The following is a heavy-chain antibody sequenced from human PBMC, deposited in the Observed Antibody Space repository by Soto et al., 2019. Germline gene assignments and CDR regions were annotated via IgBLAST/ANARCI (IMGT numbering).Heavy chain of an antibody. CDR3: ARSIVVVTALDY. V-gene: IGHV1-3*05. Sequence: QVQLVQSGAEEKKPGALVKVSCKASGYTFTSYAMHWVRQAPGQRLEWMGWINAGNGNTKYSQKFQGRVTITRDTSASTAYMELSSLRSDDTAVYYCARSIVVVTALDYWGQGTLVTVSS. D-gene: IGHD2-21*02. CDR1: GYTFTSYA. CDR2: INAGNGNT. J-gene: IGHJ4*02.